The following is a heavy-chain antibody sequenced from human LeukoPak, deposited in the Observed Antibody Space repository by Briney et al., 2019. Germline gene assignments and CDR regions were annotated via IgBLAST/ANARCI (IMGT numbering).Heavy chain of an antibody. J-gene: IGHJ6*03. CDR3: AKSRSDIVVVPAAIYYYYYYMDV. D-gene: IGHD2-2*01. V-gene: IGHV3-23*01. CDR2: ISGSGGST. CDR1: GFTFSSYA. Sequence: GGSLRLSCAASGFTFSSYATSWVRQAPGKGLEWVSAISGSGGSTYYADSVKGRFTISRDNSKNTLYLQMNSLRAEDTAVYYCAKSRSDIVVVPAAIYYYYYYMDVWGKGATVTVSS.